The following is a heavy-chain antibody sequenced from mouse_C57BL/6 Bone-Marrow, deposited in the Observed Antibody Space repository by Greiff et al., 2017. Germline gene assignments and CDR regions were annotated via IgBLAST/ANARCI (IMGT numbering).Heavy chain of an antibody. V-gene: IGHV1-81*01. CDR1: GYTFTSYG. J-gene: IGHJ2*01. CDR2: IYPRSGYT. Sequence: VQLQQSGAELARPGASVKLSCKASGYTFTSYGISWVKQRTGQGLEWIGEIYPRSGYTYYNEKFKGKATVTANKSSSTAYMELQSRTSEYSAVYFCERMEGPYYFDYGGQGTTLTVSS. CDR3: ERMEGPYYFDY.